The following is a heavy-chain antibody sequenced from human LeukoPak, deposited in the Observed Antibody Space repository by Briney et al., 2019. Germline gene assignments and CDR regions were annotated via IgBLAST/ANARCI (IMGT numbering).Heavy chain of an antibody. V-gene: IGHV1-8*02. Sequence: ASVKVSCKASGYTFNSEYIHWVRQAPRQGPEWMGLMNPNSGNTSYAQKFQGRVTMTRNTPISTAYMELNSLTSEDTAVYYCARVRDGWYIDWGQGTPVTVSS. CDR2: MNPNSGNT. J-gene: IGHJ4*02. CDR3: ARVRDGWYID. CDR1: GYTFNSEY. D-gene: IGHD1-1*01.